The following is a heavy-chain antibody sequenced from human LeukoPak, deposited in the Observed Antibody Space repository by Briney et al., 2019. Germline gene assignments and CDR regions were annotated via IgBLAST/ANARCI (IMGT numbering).Heavy chain of an antibody. D-gene: IGHD3-9*01. CDR2: ISGSVGST. V-gene: IGHV3-23*01. CDR3: AKSQIYYDILTGYPDY. J-gene: IGHJ4*02. Sequence: GRSLRLSCAASGFTFSSYAMSWVRQAPGKGLEWVSAISGSVGSTYYADYVKGRFTISRDNSKNPLYLQMNSLRAECTAVYYCAKSQIYYDILTGYPDYWGQGTLVTVSS. CDR1: GFTFSSYA.